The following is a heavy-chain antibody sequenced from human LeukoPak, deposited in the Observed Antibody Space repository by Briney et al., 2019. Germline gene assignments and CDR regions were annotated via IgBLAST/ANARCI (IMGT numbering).Heavy chain of an antibody. Sequence: PGGSLRLSCAASGFTVSSNYMSWVRQAPGKGLEWVSVIYSGGSTYYADSVKGRFTTSRDNSKNTLYLQMNSLRAEDTAVYYCARVPAFQKRQLGAFDIWGQGTMVTVSS. J-gene: IGHJ3*02. CDR2: IYSGGST. CDR3: ARVPAFQKRQLGAFDI. V-gene: IGHV3-53*01. CDR1: GFTVSSNY. D-gene: IGHD1-1*01.